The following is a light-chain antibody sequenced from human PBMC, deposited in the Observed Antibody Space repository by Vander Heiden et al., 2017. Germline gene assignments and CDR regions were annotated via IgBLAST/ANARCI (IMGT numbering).Light chain of an antibody. CDR1: QDISNY. CDR3: QQYDNLPYT. V-gene: IGKV1-33*01. J-gene: IGKJ2*01. CDR2: DAS. Sequence: DIQMTQSPSSLSPCLGDRVTITCQASQDISNYLNWYQQKPGKAPKLLIYDASNLETGVPSRFSGSGSGTDFTFTISSLHPEDIATYYCQQYDNLPYTFGQGTKLEIK.